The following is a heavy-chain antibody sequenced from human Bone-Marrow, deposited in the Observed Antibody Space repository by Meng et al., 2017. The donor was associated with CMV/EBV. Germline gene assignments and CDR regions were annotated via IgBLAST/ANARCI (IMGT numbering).Heavy chain of an antibody. CDR1: GYTFTSYD. CDR2: MNPNSGNT. V-gene: IGHV1-8*03. CDR3: ARGLVVVPAAMRGRAFDI. J-gene: IGHJ3*02. D-gene: IGHD2-2*01. Sequence: ASVKVSCKASGYTFTSYDINWVRQATGQGLEWMGWMNPNSGNTGYAQKFQGRVTITRNTSISTAYMELSSLRSEDTAVYYCARGLVVVPAAMRGRAFDIWGQGTMVTVSS.